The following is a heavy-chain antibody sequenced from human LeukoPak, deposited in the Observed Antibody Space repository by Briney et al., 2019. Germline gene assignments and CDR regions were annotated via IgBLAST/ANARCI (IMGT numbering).Heavy chain of an antibody. V-gene: IGHV4-39*07. D-gene: IGHD4-17*01. Sequence: PSETLSLTCNVSGDTINSGSYCWGWLPPPQGKEWDGFGSFYYSGNSYYNPSLRGRITISRSRSKNQFSLNLVSVAAAAPPFYSCARVSPNTVTTLQYFDYWGQGTLVTVSS. CDR1: GDTINSGSYC. CDR2: FYYSGNS. J-gene: IGHJ4*02. CDR3: ARVSPNTVTTLQYFDY.